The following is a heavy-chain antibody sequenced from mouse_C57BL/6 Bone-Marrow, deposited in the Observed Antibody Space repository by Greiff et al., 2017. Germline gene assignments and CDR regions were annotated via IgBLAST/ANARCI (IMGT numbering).Heavy chain of an antibody. J-gene: IGHJ2*01. CDR2: IDPENGDT. CDR3: TVFYYDYSYYFDY. CDR1: GFNIKDDY. Sequence: VQLQQSGAELVRPGASVKLSCTASGFNIKDDYMHWVKQRPEQGLEWIGGIDPENGDTEYASKFQGKATITADTSSNTAYLQLSSLTSEDTAVYYCTVFYYDYSYYFDYWGQGTTLTVSS. V-gene: IGHV14-4*01. D-gene: IGHD2-4*01.